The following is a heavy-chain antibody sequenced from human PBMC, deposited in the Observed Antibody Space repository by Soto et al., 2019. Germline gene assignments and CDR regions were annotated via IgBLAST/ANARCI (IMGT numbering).Heavy chain of an antibody. D-gene: IGHD3-10*01. Sequence: SVKVSRKASGGTFSSYAISWVRQAPGQGLEWMGGIIPIFGTANYAQKFQGRVTITADESTSTAYMELSSLRSEDTAVYYCARSGSGSYYIGQDWFDPWGQGTLVTVSS. V-gene: IGHV1-69*13. CDR3: ARSGSGSYYIGQDWFDP. CDR2: IIPIFGTA. J-gene: IGHJ5*02. CDR1: GGTFSSYA.